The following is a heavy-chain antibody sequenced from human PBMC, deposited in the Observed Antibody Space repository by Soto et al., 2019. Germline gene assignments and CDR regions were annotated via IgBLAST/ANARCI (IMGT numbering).Heavy chain of an antibody. CDR3: ARGPGKRYCSSTSCYTVAVAGSFDY. CDR2: INHSGST. CDR1: GGSFIGYY. D-gene: IGHD2-2*02. Sequence: SETLSLTCAVYGGSFIGYYWSWIRQPPGKGLEWIGEINHSGSTNYNPSLKSRVTISVDTSKNQFSLKLSSVTAADTAVYYCARGPGKRYCSSTSCYTVAVAGSFDYWGQGTLVTVSS. V-gene: IGHV4-34*01. J-gene: IGHJ4*02.